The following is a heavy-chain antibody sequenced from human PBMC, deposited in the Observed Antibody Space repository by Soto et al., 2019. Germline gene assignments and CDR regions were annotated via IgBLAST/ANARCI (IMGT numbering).Heavy chain of an antibody. Sequence: SETLSLTCTVSGGSMRGSDFYWSWVRQPPGKGLEWIGYIYYSGETHYNPSLRSRLAISVDTSKNQFSLRLNSVTAADTAVYYCARTPGSYYTWFDPWGQGTLVTVSS. V-gene: IGHV4-30-4*01. CDR2: IYYSGET. D-gene: IGHD3-10*01. CDR1: GGSMRGSDFY. J-gene: IGHJ5*02. CDR3: ARTPGSYYTWFDP.